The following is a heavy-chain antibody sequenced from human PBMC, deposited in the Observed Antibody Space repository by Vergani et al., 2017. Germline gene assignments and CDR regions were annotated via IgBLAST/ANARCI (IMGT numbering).Heavy chain of an antibody. D-gene: IGHD6-19*01. CDR1: GFTFSSYS. CDR2: ISSSSSYI. J-gene: IGHJ4*02. CDR3: SLGGSGWYGGR. Sequence: EVQLVESGGGLVKPGGSLRLSCAASGFTFSSYSMNWVRQAPGKGLEWVSSISSSSSYIYYADSVKGRFTISRDNAKNSLYLQMNSLRAEDTAVYYCSLGGSGWYGGRWGQGTLVTVSS. V-gene: IGHV3-21*01.